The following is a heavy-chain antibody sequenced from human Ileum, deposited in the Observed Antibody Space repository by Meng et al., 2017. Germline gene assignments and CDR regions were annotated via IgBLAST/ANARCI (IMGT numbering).Heavy chain of an antibody. CDR2: IHHSGST. V-gene: IGHV4-4*02. CDR3: AREWSGSYRHFDY. CDR1: GGSISTSDW. D-gene: IGHD1-26*01. J-gene: IGHJ4*02. Sequence: HVHLQESVPALLQPSGTLSRPGAVRGGSISTSDWWGWVRPPPGKGLEWIGEIHHSGSTNYNPSLKSRVTISVDKSKNQFSLKLNSVTAADTAVYYCAREWSGSYRHFDYWGQGTLVTVSS.